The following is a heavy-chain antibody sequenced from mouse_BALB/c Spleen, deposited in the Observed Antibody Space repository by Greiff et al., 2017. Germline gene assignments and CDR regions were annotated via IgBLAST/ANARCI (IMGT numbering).Heavy chain of an antibody. CDR3: ARGSDYDTWFAY. Sequence: EVKLQESGGGLVKPGGSLKLSCAASGFTFSDYYMYWVRQTPEKRLEWVATISDGGSYTYYPDSVKGRFTISRDNAKNNLYLQMSSLKSEDTAMYYCARGSDYDTWFAYWGQGTLVTVSA. D-gene: IGHD2-4*01. J-gene: IGHJ3*01. V-gene: IGHV5-4*02. CDR2: ISDGGSYT. CDR1: GFTFSDYY.